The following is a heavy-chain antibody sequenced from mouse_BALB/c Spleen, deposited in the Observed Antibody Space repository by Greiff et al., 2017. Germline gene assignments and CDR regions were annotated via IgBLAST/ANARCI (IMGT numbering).Heavy chain of an antibody. J-gene: IGHJ1*01. CDR3: ARFLGSRDWYFDV. V-gene: IGHV5-12-2*01. D-gene: IGHD1-1*01. CDR1: GFTFSSYT. Sequence: EVKLVESGGGLVQPGGSRKLSCAASGFTFSSYTMSWVRQTPEKRLEWVAYISNGGGSTYYPDTVKGRFTISRDNAKNTLYLQMSSLKSEDTAMYYCARFLGSRDWYFDVWGAGTTVTVSS. CDR2: ISNGGGST.